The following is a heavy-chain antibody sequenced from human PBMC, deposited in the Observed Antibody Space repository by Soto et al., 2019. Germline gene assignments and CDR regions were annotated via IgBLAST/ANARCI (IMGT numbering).Heavy chain of an antibody. CDR2: IYSGGST. CDR3: ARVGDDPRQRDFQH. J-gene: IGHJ1*01. Sequence: GGSLRLSCAASGFTVSSNYMSWVRQAPGKGLEWVSVIYSGGSTYYADSVKGSFTISRDNSTNTLYLQMNSLRAEDTALFYCARVGDDPRQRDFQHWGQGTPVTVSS. D-gene: IGHD3-10*01. CDR1: GFTVSSNY. V-gene: IGHV3-66*01.